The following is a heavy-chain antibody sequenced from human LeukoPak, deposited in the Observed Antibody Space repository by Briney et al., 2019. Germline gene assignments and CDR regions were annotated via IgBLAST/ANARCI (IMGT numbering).Heavy chain of an antibody. V-gene: IGHV3-23*01. CDR2: ISTTGGTT. D-gene: IGHD6-13*01. J-gene: IGHJ3*02. Sequence: GSLRLSCAASGLTFSSYGISWVRQAPGRGLEWVSAISTTGGTTYYADSVRGRFTISRDNSRNTLYLQMNSLRAEDTAVYYCARDGAAAGYSDAFDIWGQGTMVTVSS. CDR3: ARDGAAAGYSDAFDI. CDR1: GLTFSSYG.